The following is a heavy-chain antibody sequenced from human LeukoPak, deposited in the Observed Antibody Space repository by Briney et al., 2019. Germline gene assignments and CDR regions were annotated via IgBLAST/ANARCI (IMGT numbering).Heavy chain of an antibody. CDR1: GGTFSSYA. CDR2: IIPILGIA. V-gene: IGHV1-69*04. D-gene: IGHD2-2*01. CDR3: ATACSGTGCHSTVDY. J-gene: IGHJ4*02. Sequence: ASVKVSCKASGGTFSSYAISWVRQAPGQGLKWMGRIIPILGIANYAQKFQGRVTITADKSTSTAYMELSSLRSEDTAVYYCATACSGTGCHSTVDYWGQGTLVIVSS.